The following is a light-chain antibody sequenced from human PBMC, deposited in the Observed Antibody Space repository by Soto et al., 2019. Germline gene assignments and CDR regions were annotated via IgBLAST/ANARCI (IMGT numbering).Light chain of an antibody. CDR1: QSVADN. CDR3: QQYNDWPIT. Sequence: VLRQSPSTLSVSPGERVTLSCRSSQSVADNLAWFQQKPGQGPRLLIYGASTRATGIPARFSGSGSETDFTLTVSSLRSEDSAVYYCQQYNDWPITFGQGTRLEN. V-gene: IGKV3-15*01. CDR2: GAS. J-gene: IGKJ5*01.